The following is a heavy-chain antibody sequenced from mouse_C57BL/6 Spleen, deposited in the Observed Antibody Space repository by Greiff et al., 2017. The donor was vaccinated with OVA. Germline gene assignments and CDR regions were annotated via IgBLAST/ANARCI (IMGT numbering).Heavy chain of an antibody. Sequence: QVQLQQPGAELVRPGSSVKLSCKASGYTFTSYWMHWVKQRPIQGLEWIGNIDPSDSETHYNQKFKDKATLTVDKSSSTAYMQLSSLTSEDSAVYYGAREEITTVVATKECAMDSWGQGTSVTVSS. J-gene: IGHJ4*01. CDR3: AREEITTVVATKECAMDS. CDR2: IDPSDSET. D-gene: IGHD1-1*01. CDR1: GYTFTSYW. V-gene: IGHV1-52*01.